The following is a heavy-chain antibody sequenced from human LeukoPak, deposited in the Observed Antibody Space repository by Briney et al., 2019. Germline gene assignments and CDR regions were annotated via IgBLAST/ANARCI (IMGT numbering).Heavy chain of an antibody. CDR2: IYYSGST. CDR1: GGSISSYY. Sequence: PSETLSLTCTVSGGSISSYYWSWIRQPPGTGLEGSGDIYYSGSTNYNPSLKSRVTISVDTSKNQFSLKLSSVTAADTAVYYCARDSITMVRGVYYYYYYGMDVWGQGTTVTVSS. J-gene: IGHJ6*02. D-gene: IGHD3-10*01. V-gene: IGHV4-59*01. CDR3: ARDSITMVRGVYYYYYYGMDV.